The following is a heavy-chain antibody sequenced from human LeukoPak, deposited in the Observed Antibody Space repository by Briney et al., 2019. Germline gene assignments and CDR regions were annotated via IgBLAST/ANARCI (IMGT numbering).Heavy chain of an antibody. V-gene: IGHV1-69*13. Sequence: GASVKVSCKASGYTFTSYGISWVRQAPGQGLEWMGGIIPIFGTANYAQKFQGRVTITADESTSTAYMELSSLRSEDTAVYYCALDYDILTGYHPGWGQGTLVTVSS. CDR2: IIPIFGTA. CDR1: GYTFTSYG. D-gene: IGHD3-9*01. CDR3: ALDYDILTGYHPG. J-gene: IGHJ4*02.